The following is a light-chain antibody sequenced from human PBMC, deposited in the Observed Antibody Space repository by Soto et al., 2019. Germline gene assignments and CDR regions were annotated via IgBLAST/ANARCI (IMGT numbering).Light chain of an antibody. CDR3: QHRSIWPA. V-gene: IGKV3-11*01. CDR2: DAS. J-gene: IGKJ5*01. Sequence: EIMLTQSPGTLSLSPGERATLSCRASQSVSSYLAWYQQKPGQAPRLLISDASNRATGIPARLSGSGSGTDFTLTISSLEPEDFAVYYCQHRSIWPAFGQGTRLEIK. CDR1: QSVSSY.